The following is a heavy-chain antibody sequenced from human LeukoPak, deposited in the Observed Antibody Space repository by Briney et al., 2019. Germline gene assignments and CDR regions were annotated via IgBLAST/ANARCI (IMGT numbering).Heavy chain of an antibody. V-gene: IGHV1-24*01. CDR2: FDPEDVET. CDR1: GYTLTELA. Sequence: ASVKVSCKVSGYTLTELAIHWVRQAPGKGLEWMGGFDPEDVETIYAQKFQGRVTMTEDTYTDTAYMELSSLRSEDTAVYYCATYSGYAAYWGEGTLVSVSS. J-gene: IGHJ4*02. D-gene: IGHD5-12*01. CDR3: ATYSGYAAY.